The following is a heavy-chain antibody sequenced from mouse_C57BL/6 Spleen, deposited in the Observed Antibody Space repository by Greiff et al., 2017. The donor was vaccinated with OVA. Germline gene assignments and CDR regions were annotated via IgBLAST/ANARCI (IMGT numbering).Heavy chain of an antibody. Sequence: QVQLQQPGAELVKPGASVKLSCKASGYTFTSYWMHWVKQRPGQGLEWIGMIHPNSGSTNYNEQFKSKATLTVDKSSSPAYMQLSSLTSEDSAVYYCARYYYGSSPWYFDVWGTGTTVTVSS. CDR3: ARYYYGSSPWYFDV. CDR2: IHPNSGST. V-gene: IGHV1-64*01. CDR1: GYTFTSYW. J-gene: IGHJ1*03. D-gene: IGHD1-1*01.